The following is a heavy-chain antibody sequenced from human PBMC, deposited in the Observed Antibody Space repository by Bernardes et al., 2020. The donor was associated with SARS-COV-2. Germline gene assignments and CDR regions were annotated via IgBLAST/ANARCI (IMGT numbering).Heavy chain of an antibody. CDR2: IWYDGSNK. CDR3: ARDLIGSGYYWDY. D-gene: IGHD3-22*01. Sequence: SLRLSCAASGFTFSSYGMHWVRQAPGKGLEWVAVIWYDGSNKYYADSVKGRFTISRDNSKNTLYLQMNSLRAEDTAVYYCARDLIGSGYYWDYWGQGTLVTVSS. J-gene: IGHJ4*02. CDR1: GFTFSSYG. V-gene: IGHV3-33*01.